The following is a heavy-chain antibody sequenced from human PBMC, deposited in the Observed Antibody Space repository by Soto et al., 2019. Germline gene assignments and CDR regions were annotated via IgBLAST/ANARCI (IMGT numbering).Heavy chain of an antibody. V-gene: IGHV3-23*01. CDR2: ISGSGGSK. D-gene: IGHD6-19*01. J-gene: IGHJ4*02. CDR1: GFTFSSYA. Sequence: PGGSLRLSCAASGFTFSSYAMSWVRQAPGKGLEWVSAISGSGGSKYYADSVKGRFTISRDNSKNTLYLQMNSLRAEDTAVYYCANSVASVAGTGFDYWGQGTLVTVSS. CDR3: ANSVASVAGTGFDY.